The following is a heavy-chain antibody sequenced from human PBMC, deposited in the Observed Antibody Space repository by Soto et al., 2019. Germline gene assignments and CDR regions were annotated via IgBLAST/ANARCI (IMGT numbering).Heavy chain of an antibody. J-gene: IGHJ6*02. CDR3: ARHDRYSSCLYKAWYYYYVMAV. V-gene: IGHV4-39*01. D-gene: IGHD6-19*01. Sequence: SETLSLTCTVSGGSISSSSHYWGWIRQPPGKGLEWIATIYYSGNTYYNPSLKSRVTISVDTSKNQFSLRLSSVTAADTAVYYCARHDRYSSCLYKAWYYYYVMAVWGQGTTVTVFS. CDR1: GGSISSSSHY. CDR2: IYYSGNT.